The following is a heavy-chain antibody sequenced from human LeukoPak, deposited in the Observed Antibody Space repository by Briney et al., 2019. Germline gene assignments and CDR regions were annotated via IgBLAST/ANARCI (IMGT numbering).Heavy chain of an antibody. CDR1: GGSISSGNYH. Sequence: PSETLSLTCSVSGGSISSGNYHWAWLRQAPGMGLESIGSISHSGVTFYNPSLKSRVTISADMSKNQFSLKLTSVTATDTAVYYCAKVMTGSQFRDWGQGTLVTVSS. J-gene: IGHJ1*01. CDR3: AKVMTGSQFRD. V-gene: IGHV4-39*02. D-gene: IGHD6-6*01. CDR2: ISHSGVT.